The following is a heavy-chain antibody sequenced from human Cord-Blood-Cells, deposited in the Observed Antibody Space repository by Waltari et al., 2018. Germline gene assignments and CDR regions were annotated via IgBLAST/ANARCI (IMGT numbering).Heavy chain of an antibody. D-gene: IGHD2-2*01. Sequence: QVQLVQSGAEVKKPGASVKVSCKASGYTFTGYYMHWVRQAPGHGLEWMGWINPNSGGTNYAQKFQGWVTMTRDTSISTAYMELSRLRSDDTAVYYCARVKGVCGSTSCYFDYWGQGTRVTVSS. CDR1: GYTFTGYY. J-gene: IGHJ4*02. V-gene: IGHV1-2*04. CDR3: ARVKGVCGSTSCYFDY. CDR2: INPNSGGT.